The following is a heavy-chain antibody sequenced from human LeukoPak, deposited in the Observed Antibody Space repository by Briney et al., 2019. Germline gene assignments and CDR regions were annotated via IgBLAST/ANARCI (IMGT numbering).Heavy chain of an antibody. V-gene: IGHV3-23*01. CDR1: GFTFSSYA. CDR3: VRGSSWFWECYFDY. CDR2: ISGSGGST. D-gene: IGHD6-13*01. J-gene: IGHJ4*02. Sequence: GGSLRLSCAASGFTFSSYAMSWVRQAPGKGLEWVSAISGSGGSTYYADSVKGRFTISRDNSKNTLYLQMNSLRAAATAVYYCVRGSSWFWECYFDYWGQGTLVTVSS.